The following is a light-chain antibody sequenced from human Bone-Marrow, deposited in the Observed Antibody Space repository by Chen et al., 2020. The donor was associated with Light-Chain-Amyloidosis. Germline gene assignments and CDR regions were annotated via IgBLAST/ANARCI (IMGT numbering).Light chain of an antibody. CDR1: NIGSTS. V-gene: IGLV3-21*02. CDR2: DDS. Sequence: SYVLTQPSSVSVAPGHTATIPCGGNNIGSTSVHWYQQTPGQAPLLVVYDDSDRPSGIPERLSGSNSGNTATLTISRVEAGYEADYYCQVWDRSSDRPVFGGGTKLTVL. CDR3: QVWDRSSDRPV. J-gene: IGLJ3*02.